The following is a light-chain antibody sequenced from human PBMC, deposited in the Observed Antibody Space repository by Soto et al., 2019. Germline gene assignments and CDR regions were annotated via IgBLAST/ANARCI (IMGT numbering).Light chain of an antibody. Sequence: QSALTQPASVSGSPGQSITSSCTGASSDVGNYNYVSWYQQHPGKAPKLIIYDVSNRPSGVSNRFSGSKSGNTASLTISGLQAEDEADYYCSSYTSSTTLYVFGTGTKVTVL. V-gene: IGLV2-14*03. CDR3: SSYTSSTTLYV. CDR1: SSDVGNYNY. J-gene: IGLJ1*01. CDR2: DVS.